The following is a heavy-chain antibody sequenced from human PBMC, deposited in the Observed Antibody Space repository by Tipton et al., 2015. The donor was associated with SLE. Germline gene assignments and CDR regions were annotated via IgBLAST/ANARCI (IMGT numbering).Heavy chain of an antibody. D-gene: IGHD3-16*01. Sequence: TLSLTCTVSGGSISSHYWSWIRQPPGKGLEWIGYIYYSGSTNYNPSLKSRVTISVDTSKNQFSLKLSSVTAADTAVYYCARARRIMITFGGVPPDYWGQGTLVTVSS. V-gene: IGHV4-59*08. CDR3: ARARRIMITFGGVPPDY. CDR1: GGSISSHY. CDR2: IYYSGST. J-gene: IGHJ4*02.